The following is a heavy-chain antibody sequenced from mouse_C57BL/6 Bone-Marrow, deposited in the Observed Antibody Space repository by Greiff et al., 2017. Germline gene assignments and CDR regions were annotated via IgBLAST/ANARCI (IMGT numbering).Heavy chain of an antibody. V-gene: IGHV5-12*01. CDR3: ARHGLFAY. Sequence: EVMLVESGGGLVQPGGSLKLSCAASGFTFSDYYMYWVRQTPEKRLEWVAYISNGGGSTYYPDTVKGRFTISRDNAKNTLYLQMSRLKSEDTAMYYCARHGLFAYWGQGTLVTVSA. J-gene: IGHJ3*01. CDR2: ISNGGGST. CDR1: GFTFSDYY.